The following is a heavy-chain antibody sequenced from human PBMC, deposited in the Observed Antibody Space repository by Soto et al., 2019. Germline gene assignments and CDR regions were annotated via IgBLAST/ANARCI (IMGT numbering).Heavy chain of an antibody. CDR3: ARASTSHHTGY. Sequence: GGSLRLSCAASGFTFSSYGMHWVRQAPGKGLEWVAVIWYDGSSKYYADSVKGRFTISRDNSKNTLYLQMNSLRAEDTAVYYCARASTSHHTGYWGQGNLVTVSS. CDR1: GFTFSSYG. CDR2: IWYDGSSK. D-gene: IGHD4-17*01. J-gene: IGHJ4*02. V-gene: IGHV3-33*01.